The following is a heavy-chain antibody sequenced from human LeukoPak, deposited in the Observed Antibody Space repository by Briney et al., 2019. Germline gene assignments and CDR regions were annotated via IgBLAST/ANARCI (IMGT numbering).Heavy chain of an antibody. D-gene: IGHD5-24*01. CDR2: IYYSGST. CDR3: ARRDGYNAFDI. CDR1: GDSISSYY. V-gene: IGHV4-59*01. Sequence: SETLSLTCTVSGDSISSYYWSWIRQPPGKGLEWIGYIYYSGSTNYNPSLKSRVTISVDTSKNQFSLKLSSVTAADTAVYYCARRDGYNAFDIWGQGTMVSVSS. J-gene: IGHJ3*02.